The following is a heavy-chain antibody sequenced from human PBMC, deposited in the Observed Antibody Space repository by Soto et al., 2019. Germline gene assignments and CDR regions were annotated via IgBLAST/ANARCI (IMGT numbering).Heavy chain of an antibody. D-gene: IGHD2-2*01. J-gene: IGHJ6*02. CDR2: INAGNGNT. CDR3: AAGAVPAAGTAADYYGMDV. CDR1: GYTFTSYA. Sequence: VKVSCKASGYTFTSYAMHWVRQAPGQRLEWMGWINAGNGNTKYSQKFQGRVTITRDTSASTAYMELSSLRSEDTAVYYCAAGAVPAAGTAADYYGMDVWGQGTTVTVSS. V-gene: IGHV1-3*01.